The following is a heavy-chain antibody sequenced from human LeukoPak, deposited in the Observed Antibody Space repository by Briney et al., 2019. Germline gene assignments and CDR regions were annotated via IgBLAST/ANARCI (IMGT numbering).Heavy chain of an antibody. CDR2: IYHSGST. D-gene: IGHD3-22*01. V-gene: IGHV4-59*08. Sequence: PSETLSLTCTVSGGSMSSYYWSWIRQPPGKGLEWIGYIYHSGSTNLNPSLKSRVTISVDTSKNQFSLKLSSVTAADTAVYYCASSLYNYDSTGYHYWGQGTLVTVSS. CDR3: ASSLYNYDSTGYHY. J-gene: IGHJ4*02. CDR1: GGSMSSYY.